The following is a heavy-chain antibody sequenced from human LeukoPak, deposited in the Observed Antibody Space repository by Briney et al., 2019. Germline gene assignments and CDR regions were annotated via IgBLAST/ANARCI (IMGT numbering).Heavy chain of an antibody. CDR2: LSGSGGST. CDR1: GFTFSNYA. J-gene: IGHJ4*02. Sequence: GGSLRLSCAASGFTFSNYAMGWVRQAPGKGLEWVSALSGSGGSTYYADSVKGRFTISRDNSRNTLYLQMNSLRAEDTAVYYCAKDSSGWYPDPSDYWGQGTLVTVSS. D-gene: IGHD6-19*01. CDR3: AKDSSGWYPDPSDY. V-gene: IGHV3-23*01.